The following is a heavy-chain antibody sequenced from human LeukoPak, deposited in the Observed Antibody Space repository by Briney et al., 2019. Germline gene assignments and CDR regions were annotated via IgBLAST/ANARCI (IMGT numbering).Heavy chain of an antibody. CDR2: ISWNSGSI. J-gene: IGHJ4*02. CDR1: GFTFDDYA. Sequence: GGSLRLSCAASGFTFDDYAMHWVRQAPGKGLEWVSGISWNSGSIGYADSVKGRFTISRDNAKNSLYLQMNSLRAEDMALYYCAKDIYSGYYDSSGYFDYWGQGTLVTVSS. D-gene: IGHD3-22*01. CDR3: AKDIYSGYYDSSGYFDY. V-gene: IGHV3-9*03.